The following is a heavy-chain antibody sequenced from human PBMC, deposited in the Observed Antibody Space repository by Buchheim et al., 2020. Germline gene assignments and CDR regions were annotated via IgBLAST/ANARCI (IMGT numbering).Heavy chain of an antibody. CDR3: ARETRGSYYIDFDY. CDR1: GGSIRSSNYY. D-gene: IGHD1-26*01. CDR2: NYYSGST. V-gene: IGHV4-39*07. J-gene: IGHJ4*02. Sequence: QMQLQESGSGLVKPSETLSLNCTVSGGSIRSSNYYWGWIRQPPGKGLEWIGSNYYSGSTYYNPSLKSPVTISVDTSKNQFSLKLSSVTAADTAVYYCARETRGSYYIDFDYWGQGT.